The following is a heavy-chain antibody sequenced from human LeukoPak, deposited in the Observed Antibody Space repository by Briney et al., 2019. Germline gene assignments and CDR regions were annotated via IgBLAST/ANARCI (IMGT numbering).Heavy chain of an antibody. J-gene: IGHJ6*02. CDR1: GFTVSGND. CDR2: TYSGGST. Sequence: GGSLRLSCAASGFTVSGNDMSWVRQAPGKGLKWVSFTYSGGSTYYAESVKGRFTVSRHNSKNTLYLQMNSLRGEDTAVYYCASRYGDYGYGMDVWGQGTTVTVPS. CDR3: ASRYGDYGYGMDV. D-gene: IGHD4-17*01. V-gene: IGHV3-53*04.